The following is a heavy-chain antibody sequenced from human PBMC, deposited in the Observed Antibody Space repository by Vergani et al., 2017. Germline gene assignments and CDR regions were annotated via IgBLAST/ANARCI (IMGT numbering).Heavy chain of an antibody. CDR3: ARDADYGGVFDI. CDR2: ISGSGGST. CDR1: GFTFSSYA. J-gene: IGHJ3*02. Sequence: EVQLLESGGGLVQPGGSLRLSCAASGFTFSSYAMSWVRQAPGKGLEWVSAISGSGGSTYYADSVKGRFTISRDNAKNSLYLQMNSLRAEDTAVYYCARDADYGGVFDIWGQGTMVTVSS. V-gene: IGHV3-23*01. D-gene: IGHD4-23*01.